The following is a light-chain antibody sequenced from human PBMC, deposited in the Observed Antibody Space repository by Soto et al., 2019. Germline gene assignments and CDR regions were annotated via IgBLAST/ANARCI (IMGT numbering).Light chain of an antibody. CDR1: QSISSW. Sequence: DIQMTQSPSTLSASVGHRVTITCRASQSISSWLAWYQQKPGKAPKLLIYDASSLESGVPSRFSGSGSGTEFTLTISSLQPDDFATYYCQHETFGQGTKVDIK. CDR2: DAS. CDR3: QHET. V-gene: IGKV1-5*01. J-gene: IGKJ1*01.